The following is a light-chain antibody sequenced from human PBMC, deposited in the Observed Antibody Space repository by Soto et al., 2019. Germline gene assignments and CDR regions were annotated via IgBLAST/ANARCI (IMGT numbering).Light chain of an antibody. V-gene: IGLV2-14*01. CDR1: SSDVGGYTL. CDR3: SSYTNINTRACV. CDR2: EVT. J-gene: IGLJ1*01. Sequence: QSVLTQAASMSESPGHSITISCAGTSSDVGGYTLVSWYQQHPGKVPKLIIYEVTDRPSGVSNRFSGSKSGNTASLTISGLQAEDEAEYYCSSYTNINTRACVFGTGTKLTVL.